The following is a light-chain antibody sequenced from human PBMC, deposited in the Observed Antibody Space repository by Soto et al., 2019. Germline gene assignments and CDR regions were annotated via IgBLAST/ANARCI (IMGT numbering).Light chain of an antibody. CDR3: QQYGNSPYT. Sequence: LSPGERATLSCRASQSVSSSYLTWYQQKPGQTPRLLXYGASSRATGIPDRFSGSGSGTDFTLTISRLEPEDFAVYYCQQYGNSPYTFGQGTKLEIK. CDR1: QSVSSSY. CDR2: GAS. J-gene: IGKJ2*01. V-gene: IGKV3-20*01.